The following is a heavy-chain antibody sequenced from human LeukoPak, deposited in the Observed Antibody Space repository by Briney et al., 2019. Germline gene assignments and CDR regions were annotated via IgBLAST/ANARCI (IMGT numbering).Heavy chain of an antibody. D-gene: IGHD1-1*01. CDR2: IIPIFGAA. CDR3: ARQRPAGSLALYFDY. Sequence: GASVKVSCKASGGTFSNYAFSWVRQASGQGLEWMGGIIPIFGAANYAQKLQGRVTITADESTTTAYMELSSLRSEDTAVYYCARQRPAGSLALYFDYWGQGTLVTVSS. V-gene: IGHV1-69*01. CDR1: GGTFSNYA. J-gene: IGHJ4*02.